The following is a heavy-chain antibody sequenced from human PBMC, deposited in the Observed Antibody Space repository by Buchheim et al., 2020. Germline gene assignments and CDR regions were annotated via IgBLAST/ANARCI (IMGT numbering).Heavy chain of an antibody. Sequence: QVQLVQSGAEMKKPWASVKVSCKASGYTFTDYVIHWMRQAPGQRLEWMGWINTNGDTKYSQKFQGRVTITRDTSANTAYKELSSLTSEDTAIYYCARDPLDLHVNDYWGQGTL. CDR2: INTNGDT. CDR3: ARDPLDLHVNDY. J-gene: IGHJ4*02. D-gene: IGHD1-7*01. V-gene: IGHV1-3*04. CDR1: GYTFTDYV.